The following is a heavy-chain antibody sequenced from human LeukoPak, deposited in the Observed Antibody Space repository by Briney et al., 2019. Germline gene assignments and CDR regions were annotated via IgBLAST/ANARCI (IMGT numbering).Heavy chain of an antibody. Sequence: GGSLRLSCAASGFTFSNYAMSWVRQAPGRGLEWGSAISGSGGRTYYVDSVKGRFTISRDNSRNTLYLQVNSLTAEATAIYYCAKELRSHTGWPFAYWGQGTLVTVSS. CDR2: ISGSGGRT. J-gene: IGHJ4*02. D-gene: IGHD5-12*01. V-gene: IGHV3-23*01. CDR3: AKELRSHTGWPFAY. CDR1: GFTFSNYA.